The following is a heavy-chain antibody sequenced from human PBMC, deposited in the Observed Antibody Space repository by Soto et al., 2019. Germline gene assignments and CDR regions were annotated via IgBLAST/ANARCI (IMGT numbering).Heavy chain of an antibody. J-gene: IGHJ4*02. V-gene: IGHV3-15*07. CDR2: IKSKTDGGTA. D-gene: IGHD3-22*01. Sequence: GGSLRLSCAASGFTFSNAWMNWVRQAPGKGLEWVGRIKSKTDGGTADYAAPVKGRFTISRDDSKNTLYLQMNSLKTEDTAVFFCTTFRYYYDSSGYYLWDFWGQGTLVTVSS. CDR1: GFTFSNAW. CDR3: TTFRYYYDSSGYYLWDF.